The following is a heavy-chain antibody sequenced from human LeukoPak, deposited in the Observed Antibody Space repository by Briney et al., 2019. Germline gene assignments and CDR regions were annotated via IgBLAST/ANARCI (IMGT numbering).Heavy chain of an antibody. CDR2: INWNGGST. CDR3: ARESRRAFDI. V-gene: IGHV3-20*04. CDR1: GFTLDDYG. J-gene: IGHJ3*02. D-gene: IGHD6-6*01. Sequence: GGSLRLSCAVSGFTLDDYGMSWVRQAPGKGLEWVSAINWNGGSTGYADSVKGRFTISRDNSKNTLYLQMNSLRAEDTAVYYCARESRRAFDIWGQGTMVTVSS.